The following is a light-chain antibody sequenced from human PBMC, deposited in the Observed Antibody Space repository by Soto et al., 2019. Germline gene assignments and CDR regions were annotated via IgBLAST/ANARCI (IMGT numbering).Light chain of an antibody. CDR3: SSYAGSNNLYV. J-gene: IGLJ1*01. V-gene: IGLV2-8*01. CDR2: EVS. Sequence: QSVLTQPPSASGSPGQSVTISCTGTSSDVGGYNYVSWYQQHPGKAPKLMIYEVSKRPSGVPDRFSGSKSGNTASLTVSGIQAEDEVDYYCSSYAGSNNLYVFGTGTKLTVL. CDR1: SSDVGGYNY.